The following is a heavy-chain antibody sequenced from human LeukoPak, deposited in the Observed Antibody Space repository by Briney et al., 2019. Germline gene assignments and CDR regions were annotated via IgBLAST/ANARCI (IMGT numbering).Heavy chain of an antibody. CDR1: GRSISSSDYY. J-gene: IGHJ5*02. D-gene: IGHD2-8*01. Sequence: SETLSLTCTVSGRSISSSDYYWGWIRQPPGKGLEWMGNIYYTGSSSYNSSLKSRVTISVDTSKNQFSLQLSSVTAADTAVYYCARENYCTNGVCWAFDPWGQGTLVTVSS. CDR3: ARENYCTNGVCWAFDP. V-gene: IGHV4-39*07. CDR2: IYYTGSS.